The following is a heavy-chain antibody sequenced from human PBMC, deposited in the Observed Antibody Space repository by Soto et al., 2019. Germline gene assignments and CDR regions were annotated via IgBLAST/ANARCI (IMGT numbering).Heavy chain of an antibody. CDR2: INSDGRST. CDR1: GFTFSSYW. Sequence: EVQLVESGGGLVQPGGSLRLSCAASGFTFSSYWMHWVRQAPGKGLVWVSRINSDGRSTSYAYSVEGRFTISRDNAKNTLYLRMSSLRAEDTAVYYCARCGSRNWYFDLWGRGTLVTVSS. CDR3: ARCGSRNWYFDL. J-gene: IGHJ2*01. D-gene: IGHD1-26*01. V-gene: IGHV3-74*01.